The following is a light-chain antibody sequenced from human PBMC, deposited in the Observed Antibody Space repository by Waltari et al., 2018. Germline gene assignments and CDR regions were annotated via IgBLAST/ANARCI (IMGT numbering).Light chain of an antibody. J-gene: IGKJ2*01. Sequence: EIVLTQSPGTLSLSPGERATLSCRASQSVSSSYLAWYQQKPGPAPSLLIYGASSRATGIPDRFSGSGSGTDFTLTIRRLEPEDFAVYYCQQYGSSPPFTFGQGTKLEIK. CDR3: QQYGSSPPFT. CDR1: QSVSSSY. V-gene: IGKV3-20*01. CDR2: GAS.